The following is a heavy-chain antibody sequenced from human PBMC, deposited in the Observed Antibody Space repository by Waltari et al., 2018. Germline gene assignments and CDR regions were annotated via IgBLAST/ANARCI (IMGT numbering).Heavy chain of an antibody. CDR3: ARDARLGGSDY. CDR1: GASISSGGYY. CDR2: IHSSGNS. V-gene: IGHV4-31*03. D-gene: IGHD3-16*01. Sequence: QVQLKESGPGLVKPSQTLSLTCSVSGASISSGGYYWSWIRQRPGKGLEWMGYIHSSGNSYDNPALESRLTISLDTSDNQFSLRVSAVTAADTAVYYCARDARLGGSDYWGQGTLVTVSS. J-gene: IGHJ4*02.